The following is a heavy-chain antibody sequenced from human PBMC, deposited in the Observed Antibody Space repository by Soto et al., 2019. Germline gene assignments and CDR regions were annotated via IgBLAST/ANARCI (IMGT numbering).Heavy chain of an antibody. CDR2: IWHDGNNK. CDR3: ASDRVGASDSYGLDV. J-gene: IGHJ6*02. V-gene: IGHV3-33*01. CDR1: GFTFSNYG. Sequence: PGGSLRLSCAASGFTFSNYGMHWVRQAPGKGLEWVAIIWHDGNNKYYADSVRGRFIISRDSSKNRLYLQMSSLRAEDTDVYYCASDRVGASDSYGLDVWGHGTPVTVSS. D-gene: IGHD1-26*01.